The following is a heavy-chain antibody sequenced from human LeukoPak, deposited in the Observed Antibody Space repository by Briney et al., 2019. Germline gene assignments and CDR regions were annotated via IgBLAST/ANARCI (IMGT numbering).Heavy chain of an antibody. Sequence: GGSLRLSCAASGFTFSSYTMNWVRQAPGKGLDWVSSISSSSSYIYYADSVKGRFTISRDNAKNSLYLQMNSLRTEDTAVYYCARDGGAYCSSTSGYKAIDYWGQGTLVTVSS. J-gene: IGHJ4*02. D-gene: IGHD2-2*01. CDR2: ISSSSSYI. CDR3: ARDGGAYCSSTSGYKAIDY. CDR1: GFTFSSYT. V-gene: IGHV3-21*01.